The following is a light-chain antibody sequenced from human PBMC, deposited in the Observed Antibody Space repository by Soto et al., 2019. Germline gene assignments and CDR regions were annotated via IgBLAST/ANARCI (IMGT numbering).Light chain of an antibody. V-gene: IGLV1-47*01. J-gene: IGLJ1*01. CDR1: SSNIGTNY. CDR3: AGWDDSLHGLL. Sequence: QSVLTQPPSASGTPGQRVTISCSGGSSNIGTNYVYWYQQLPGTAPKLLIYRNNLRPSGVPDRFSASKSGTSASLAISGLRSEDEGDYFCAGWDDSLHGLLFGAGTKVTAL. CDR2: RNN.